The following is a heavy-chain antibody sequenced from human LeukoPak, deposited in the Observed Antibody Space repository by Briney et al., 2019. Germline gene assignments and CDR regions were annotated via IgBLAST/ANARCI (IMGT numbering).Heavy chain of an antibody. Sequence: SETLSLTCTVSGGSISGYYRSWIRQPPGKGLEWIGYIYHSGSTYYNPSLKSRVIISVDTSKNQFSLKLSSVTAADTAVYYCARGPDSSGYYYFDYWGQGTLVTVAS. V-gene: IGHV4-30-4*01. J-gene: IGHJ4*02. D-gene: IGHD3-22*01. CDR2: IYHSGST. CDR1: GGSISGYY. CDR3: ARGPDSSGYYYFDY.